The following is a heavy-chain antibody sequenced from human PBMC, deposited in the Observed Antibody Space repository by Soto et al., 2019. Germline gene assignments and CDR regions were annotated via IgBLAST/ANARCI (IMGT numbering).Heavy chain of an antibody. CDR2: IIPIFGTA. V-gene: IGHV1-69*01. Sequence: IHGARPATAQGLEWMGGIIPIFGTANYAQKFQGRVTITADESTSTAYMELSSLRSEDTAVYYCAFCSGGSCYSDAFDIWGQGTMVTVSS. CDR3: AFCSGGSCYSDAFDI. J-gene: IGHJ3*02. D-gene: IGHD2-15*01.